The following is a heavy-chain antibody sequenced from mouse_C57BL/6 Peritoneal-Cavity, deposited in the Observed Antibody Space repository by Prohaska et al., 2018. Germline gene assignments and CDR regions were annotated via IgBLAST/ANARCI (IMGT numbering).Heavy chain of an antibody. V-gene: IGHV1-18*01. CDR1: GYTFTDYN. Sequence: EVQLQQSGPELVKPGASVKIPCKASGYTFTDYNMDWVKQSNGKSLEWIGDINPNNGGTIYNQKFKGKATLTVDESSSTAYRERRSLTSEDTAVYYCARRGGRTDGAMDYWGQGTSVTGSS. CDR3: ARRGGRTDGAMDY. J-gene: IGHJ4*01. CDR2: INPNNGGT.